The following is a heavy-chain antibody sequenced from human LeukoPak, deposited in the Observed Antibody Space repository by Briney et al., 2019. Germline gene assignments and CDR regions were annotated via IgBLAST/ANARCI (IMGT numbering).Heavy chain of an antibody. J-gene: IGHJ5*02. CDR1: GASISSYY. D-gene: IGHD2-2*01. Sequence: PSETLSLTCTVSGASISSYYWSWIRQPPGKGLEWIASRHYRGTTNYNPSLESRVTISVDTSRKQFSLKLSSVTAADTAVYYCARARVVPAAIRYPKARYNWFDPWGQGTLVTVSS. CDR3: ARARVVPAAIRYPKARYNWFDP. CDR2: RHYRGTT. V-gene: IGHV4-59*01.